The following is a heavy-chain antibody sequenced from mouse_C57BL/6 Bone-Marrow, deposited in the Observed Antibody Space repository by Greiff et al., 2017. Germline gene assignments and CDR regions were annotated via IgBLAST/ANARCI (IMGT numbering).Heavy chain of an antibody. V-gene: IGHV1-72*01. CDR1: GYTFTSYW. D-gene: IGHD2-4*01. CDR3: ASSTLYYDSYYYAMDY. J-gene: IGHJ4*01. Sequence: HVQLQQPGAELVKPGASVKLSCKASGYTFTSYWMHWVKQRPGRGLEWIGRIDPNSGGAKYNEKLKSKATLTVDKPSSTAYMQLSSLTYEDSAVYYSASSTLYYDSYYYAMDYWGQGTAVTGSS. CDR2: IDPNSGGA.